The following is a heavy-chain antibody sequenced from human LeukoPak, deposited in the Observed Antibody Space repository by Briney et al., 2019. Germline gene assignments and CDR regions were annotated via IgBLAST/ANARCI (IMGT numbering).Heavy chain of an antibody. V-gene: IGHV3-23*01. D-gene: IGHD4-17*01. J-gene: IGHJ5*02. CDR3: AKCGSPDQYGDHERNWFDP. Sequence: PGGSLRLSCAASGFTFISFGMNWVRQAPGKGRGWVSGITGDGTSTYYADSVKGRFTISRDNSKNTLYLQMNSLRAEDTAVYYCAKCGSPDQYGDHERNWFDPWGQGTLVTVSS. CDR2: ITGDGTST. CDR1: GFTFISFG.